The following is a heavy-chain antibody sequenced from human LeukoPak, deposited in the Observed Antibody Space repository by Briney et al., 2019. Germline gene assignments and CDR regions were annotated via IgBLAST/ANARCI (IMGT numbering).Heavy chain of an antibody. CDR3: ARGRGTVTTYPWFDP. D-gene: IGHD4-17*01. V-gene: IGHV4-34*01. J-gene: IGHJ5*02. CDR2: INHSGST. Sequence: PETLSLTCAVYGGSFSGYYWSWIRQPPGKGLEWIGEINHSGSTNYNPSLKSRVTISVDTSKNQFSLKLSSVTAADTAVYYCARGRGTVTTYPWFDPWGQGTLVTVSS. CDR1: GGSFSGYY.